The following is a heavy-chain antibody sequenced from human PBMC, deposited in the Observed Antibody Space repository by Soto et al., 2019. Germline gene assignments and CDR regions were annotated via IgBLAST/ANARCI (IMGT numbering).Heavy chain of an antibody. J-gene: IGHJ6*02. CDR3: AKGILSATIGPYAMDV. Sequence: QVQLVESGGGVVQPGASLRLSCEASGFAFSSYAMHWVRQAPGKGLEWVGVISYDGNYIYYADSVKGRLTISRDNSKNTLYVQVNSLRPEDTAVYYCAKGILSATIGPYAMDVWGQGTTVIVSS. CDR1: GFAFSSYA. CDR2: ISYDGNYI. D-gene: IGHD3-16*01. V-gene: IGHV3-30*18.